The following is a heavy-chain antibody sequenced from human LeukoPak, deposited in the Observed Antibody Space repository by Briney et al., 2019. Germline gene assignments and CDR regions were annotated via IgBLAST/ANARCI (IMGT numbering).Heavy chain of an antibody. CDR3: ARGTGESSSTNWFDP. CDR1: GGTFSNYT. CDR2: IIPILGIA. Sequence: ASVKVSCKASGGTFSNYTISWVRQAPGQGLEWMGRIIPILGIANYAQKFQGRVTITADKSTSTAYMELSSLRSEDTAVYYCARGTGESSSTNWFDPWGQGTLVTVSS. D-gene: IGHD6-13*01. J-gene: IGHJ5*02. V-gene: IGHV1-69*02.